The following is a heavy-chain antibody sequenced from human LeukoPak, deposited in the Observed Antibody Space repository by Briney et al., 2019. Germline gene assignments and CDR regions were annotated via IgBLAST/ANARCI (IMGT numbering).Heavy chain of an antibody. J-gene: IGHJ4*02. CDR1: GFTFSSYW. CDR3: ASAGLTYGSGSYFVY. V-gene: IGHV3-20*04. D-gene: IGHD3-10*01. CDR2: INWNGGST. Sequence: GGSLRLSCAASGFTFSSYWMSWVRQAPGKGLEWVSGINWNGGSTGYADSVKGRFTISRDNAKNSLYLQMNSLRAEDTALYYCASAGLTYGSGSYFVYWGQGTLVTVSS.